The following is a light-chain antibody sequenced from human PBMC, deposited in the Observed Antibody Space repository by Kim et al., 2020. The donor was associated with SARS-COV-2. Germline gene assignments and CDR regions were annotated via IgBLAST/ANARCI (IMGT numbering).Light chain of an antibody. Sequence: SITISCTGTSSDFGGYNYVSWYQQHPGKAPKLMIYDVSKRPSGVSNRFSGSKSGNTASLTISGLQAEDEADYYCSSYTSSSTVVFGGGTQLTVL. CDR1: SSDFGGYNY. V-gene: IGLV2-14*04. CDR3: SSYTSSSTVV. CDR2: DVS. J-gene: IGLJ2*01.